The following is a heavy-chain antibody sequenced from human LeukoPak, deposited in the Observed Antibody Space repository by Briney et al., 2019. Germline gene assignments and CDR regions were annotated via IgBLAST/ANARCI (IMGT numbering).Heavy chain of an antibody. CDR3: VRDHPAAGLIFDY. CDR2: INQDGSEK. J-gene: IGHJ4*02. CDR1: GFTFSSHW. V-gene: IGHV3-7*03. Sequence: GGYLRLSCAASGFTFSSHWMSWVRQAPGKGLEWVANINQDGSEKYYVDSVKGRFTISRDNAKNSLYLQVNSLRAEDTAVYYCVRDHPAAGLIFDYWGQGTLVTVSS. D-gene: IGHD6-13*01.